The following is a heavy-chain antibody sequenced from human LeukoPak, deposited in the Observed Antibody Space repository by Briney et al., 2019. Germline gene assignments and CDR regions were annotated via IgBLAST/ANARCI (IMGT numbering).Heavy chain of an antibody. V-gene: IGHV1-18*04. Sequence: ASVKVSCKASGYTFTSYGISWVRQAPGQGLEWRGWSSAYNGNTNYAQNLQGRGTLTTNTATSTAHMEPRSLSSDATAVYYCARDRITMVRGVIISWAYYGMDVWGKGTTVTVSS. J-gene: IGHJ6*04. CDR2: SSAYNGNT. D-gene: IGHD3-10*01. CDR3: ARDRITMVRGVIISWAYYGMDV. CDR1: GYTFTSYG.